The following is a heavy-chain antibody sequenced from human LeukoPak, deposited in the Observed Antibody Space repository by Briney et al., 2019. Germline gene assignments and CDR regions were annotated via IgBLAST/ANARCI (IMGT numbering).Heavy chain of an antibody. V-gene: IGHV3-30*04. Sequence: GGSLRLSCVASGFTFSDYAMSWVRQAPGKGLEWVALISYDGTNKYYAESVRGRFTISRDNSQNTLYLYMNSLTGADTSVYYCALTTIGVVYYFDYWGQGTLVTVSS. CDR3: ALTTIGVVYYFDY. J-gene: IGHJ4*02. CDR2: ISYDGTNK. D-gene: IGHD1/OR15-1a*01. CDR1: GFTFSDYA.